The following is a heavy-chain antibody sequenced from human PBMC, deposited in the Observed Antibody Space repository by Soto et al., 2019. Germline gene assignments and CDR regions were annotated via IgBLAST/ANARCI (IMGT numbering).Heavy chain of an antibody. D-gene: IGHD6-13*01. Sequence: QLRLQESGPGLVKPSETLSLTCTVSGGSIRSSTYYWGWIRQPPGKGLEWIGSIYYSGSTHYNPPINSRVTMSVDTSTNQFSLKLNSVTAAATAVYYCTRHEGGAAADRPLDYWGQGTLVTVSS. V-gene: IGHV4-39*01. CDR3: TRHEGGAAADRPLDY. CDR2: IYYSGST. J-gene: IGHJ4*02. CDR1: GGSIRSSTYY.